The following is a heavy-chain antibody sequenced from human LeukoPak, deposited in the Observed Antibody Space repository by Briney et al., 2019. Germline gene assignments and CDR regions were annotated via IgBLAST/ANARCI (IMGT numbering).Heavy chain of an antibody. Sequence: SETLSLTCTVSGGSISSSSYYWGWLRPPPGKGLGWMGSIYYSGSTYYNPSLKSRVTISVDASKTQYSLKLRSVTAADTAVYYCERGVGQLALYYYYYMGVWGKGTTVTVSS. V-gene: IGHV4-39*07. CDR3: ERGVGQLALYYYYYMGV. CDR1: GGSISSSSYY. CDR2: IYYSGST. D-gene: IGHD6-6*01. J-gene: IGHJ6*03.